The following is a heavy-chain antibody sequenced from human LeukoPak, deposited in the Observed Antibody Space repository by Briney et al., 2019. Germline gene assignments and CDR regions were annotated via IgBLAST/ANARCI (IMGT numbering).Heavy chain of an antibody. CDR3: ARDGTGGYYDSSGRDDAFDI. CDR2: INPNSGGT. V-gene: IGHV1-2*02. Sequence: ASVKVSCKASGYTFTGYYMHWVRQAPGQGLDWMGWINPNSGGTNYAQKFQARVTMTRDTSISTAYMELSRLRSDDTAVYYCARDGTGGYYDSSGRDDAFDIWGQGTMVTVSS. D-gene: IGHD3-22*01. CDR1: GYTFTGYY. J-gene: IGHJ3*02.